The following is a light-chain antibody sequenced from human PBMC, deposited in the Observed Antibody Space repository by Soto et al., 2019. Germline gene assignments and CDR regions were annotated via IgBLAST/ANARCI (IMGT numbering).Light chain of an antibody. J-gene: IGKJ3*01. V-gene: IGKV3-11*01. CDR2: DAS. Sequence: EIVLTQSPATLSLSPGPRSTLSCRASQSVSSYLAWYQQKPGQAPRILIYDASNRATGIPARFSGSGYGTDFNLTISSLEPEDFAVYDCQQRSNWPLTFGPGTKVDIK. CDR3: QQRSNWPLT. CDR1: QSVSSY.